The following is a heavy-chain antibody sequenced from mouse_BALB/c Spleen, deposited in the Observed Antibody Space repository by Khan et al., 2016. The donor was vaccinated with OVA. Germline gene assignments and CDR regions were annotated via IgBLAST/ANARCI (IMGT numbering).Heavy chain of an antibody. Sequence: EVELVESGGDLVKPGGSLKLSCAASGFTFSSYSMSWVRQTPDKRLEWVATISSGADYTYYPDSVKGRFTISRDNAKNTLYLQMSSLKSEDTAMYYCASHLTGSCAYWGQGTLVTVSA. J-gene: IGHJ3*01. CDR2: ISSGADYT. CDR3: ASHLTGSCAY. V-gene: IGHV5-6*01. D-gene: IGHD4-1*01. CDR1: GFTFSSYS.